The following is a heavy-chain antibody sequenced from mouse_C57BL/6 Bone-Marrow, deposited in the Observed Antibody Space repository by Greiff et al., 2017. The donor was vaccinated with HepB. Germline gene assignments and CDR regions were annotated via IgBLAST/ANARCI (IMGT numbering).Heavy chain of an antibody. CDR2: IDPSDSYT. CDR1: GYTFTSYW. Sequence: QVQLQQPGAELVMPGASVKLSCKASGYTFTSYWMHWVKQRPGQGLEWIGEIDPSDSYTNYNQKFKGKSTLTVDKSSSTAYMQLSSLTSEDSAVYYCARGGYYGGCFMDYWGQGTSVTVSS. J-gene: IGHJ4*01. D-gene: IGHD1-1*01. V-gene: IGHV1-69*01. CDR3: ARGGYYGGCFMDY.